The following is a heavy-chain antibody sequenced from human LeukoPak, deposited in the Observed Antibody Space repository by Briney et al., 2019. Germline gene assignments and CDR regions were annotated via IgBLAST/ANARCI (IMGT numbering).Heavy chain of an antibody. CDR2: INHSGST. V-gene: IGHV4-34*01. CDR3: ARAPLRVYCSGGSCYSRKFDY. J-gene: IGHJ4*02. D-gene: IGHD2-15*01. Sequence: SETLSLTCAVYGGSFSGYYWSWIRQPPGEGLEWIGEINHSGSTNYNPSLKSRVTISVDTSRNQFSLKLSSVTAADTAVYYCARAPLRVYCSGGSCYSRKFDYWGQGTLVTVSS. CDR1: GGSFSGYY.